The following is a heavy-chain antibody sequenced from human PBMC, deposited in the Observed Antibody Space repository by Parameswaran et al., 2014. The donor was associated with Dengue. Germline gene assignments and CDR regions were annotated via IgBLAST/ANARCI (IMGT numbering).Heavy chain of an antibody. D-gene: IGHD6-6*01. J-gene: IGHJ6*02. CDR2: INHSGST. Sequence: VRQMPGKGLEWIGEINHSGSTNYNPSLKSRVTISVDTSKNQFSLKLSSVTAADTAVYYCARGSQSIAARSYYYGMDVWGQGTTVTSP. V-gene: IGHV4-34*01. CDR3: ARGSQSIAARSYYYGMDV.